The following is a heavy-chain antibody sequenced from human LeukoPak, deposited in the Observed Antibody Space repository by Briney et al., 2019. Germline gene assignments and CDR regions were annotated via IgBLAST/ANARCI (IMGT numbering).Heavy chain of an antibody. D-gene: IGHD2-15*01. CDR1: GYXFTGCY. V-gene: IGHV1-2*02. Sequence: GASVKVSCKSSGYXFTGCYMHWVRQAPGQGLEWMGWINPNSGVTNYAQNFQGRVSMTRDTSISTAYMELSRLRSDDTAVYYCARERTLTSCYDYWGQGTLVTVSS. CDR2: INPNSGVT. CDR3: ARERTLTSCYDY. J-gene: IGHJ4*02.